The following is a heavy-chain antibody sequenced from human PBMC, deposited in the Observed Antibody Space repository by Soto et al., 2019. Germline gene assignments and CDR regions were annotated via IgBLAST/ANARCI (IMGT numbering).Heavy chain of an antibody. CDR3: ARSWGTIRFLEWSYFDY. CDR2: IYYSGST. V-gene: IGHV4-59*01. J-gene: IGHJ4*02. D-gene: IGHD3-3*01. Sequence: PSETLSLTCTVSGGSISSYYWRWIRQPPGKGLEWIGYIYYSGSTNYNPSLKSRVTISVDTSKNQFSLKLSSVTAADTAVYSFARSWGTIRFLEWSYFDYWCQGTLVTVSS. CDR1: GGSISSYY.